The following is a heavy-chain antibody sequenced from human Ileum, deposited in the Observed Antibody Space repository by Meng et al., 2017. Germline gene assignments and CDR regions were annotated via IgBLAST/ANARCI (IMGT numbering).Heavy chain of an antibody. V-gene: IGHV3-23*04. CDR1: GFSFSNHG. CDR2: ISGHGEST. J-gene: IGHJ4*02. CDR3: AKHLRGILTAYIDS. D-gene: IGHD3-9*01. Sequence: VHVGVSGGGLVQQGGSLSFSSAASGFSFSNHGMSWVRQAPGKGLEWVAAISGHGESTYYSDSAKGRFTVSRDNSKDTLYLQMNSLRAEDTAVYYCAKHLRGILTAYIDSWGQGTLVTVSS.